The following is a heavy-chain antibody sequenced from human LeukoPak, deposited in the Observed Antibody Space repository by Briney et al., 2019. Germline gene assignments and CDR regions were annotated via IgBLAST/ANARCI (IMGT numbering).Heavy chain of an antibody. CDR2: INPNSGDT. V-gene: IGHV1-2*02. D-gene: IGHD5-12*01. J-gene: IGHJ4*02. Sequence: RASVKVSCKASGYTFTGYYLHWVRQAPGQGLEWMGWINPNSGDTDYAQNFQGRVTMTRDTSISTAYLDLSRLRSDDTAVYYCARDGDLYGGYANLDYWGQGTLVTVSS. CDR3: ARDGDLYGGYANLDY. CDR1: GYTFTGYY.